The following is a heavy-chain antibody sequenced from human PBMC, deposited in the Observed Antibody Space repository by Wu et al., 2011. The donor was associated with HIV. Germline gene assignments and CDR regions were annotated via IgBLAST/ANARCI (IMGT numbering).Heavy chain of an antibody. J-gene: IGHJ2*01. V-gene: IGHV1-69*14. CDR2: IIPIFGTA. Sequence: QVQLVQSGAEVKKPGSSVKVPCKASGATFSSYAISWVRQAPGQGLEWMGRIIPIFGTANYAQKFQGRVTIAADKSTSTAYMELSSLTSEDTAVYYCARVRTTMVYAMSDWYFDLWGRGTWSLSPQ. D-gene: IGHD2-8*01. CDR1: GATFSSYA. CDR3: ARVRTTMVYAMSDWYFDL.